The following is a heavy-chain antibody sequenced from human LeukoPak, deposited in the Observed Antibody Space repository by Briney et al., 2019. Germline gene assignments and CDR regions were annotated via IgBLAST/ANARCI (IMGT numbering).Heavy chain of an antibody. V-gene: IGHV3-21*01. Sequence: PGGSLRLSCAASGFTFSYYSMNWVRQAPGKGLEWVSSISSSSSYIYYADSVKGRFTISRDNAKNSLYLQMNSLRAEDTAVYYCASGGSYRSPFDYWGQGTLVTVSS. CDR2: ISSSSSYI. CDR3: ASGGSYRSPFDY. D-gene: IGHD1-26*01. CDR1: GFTFSYYS. J-gene: IGHJ4*02.